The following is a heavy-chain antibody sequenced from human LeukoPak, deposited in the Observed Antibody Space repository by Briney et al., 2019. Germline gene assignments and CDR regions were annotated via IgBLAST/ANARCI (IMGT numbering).Heavy chain of an antibody. V-gene: IGHV1-8*03. CDR2: MNPNSGNT. CDR3: ARAMTTVTTFVSAGDY. D-gene: IGHD4-17*01. Sequence: GASVKVSCKASGYTFTSYDINWVRQATGQGLEWMGWMNPNSGNTGYAQKFQGRVTITRNTSISTAYMELSSLRSEDTAVYYCARAMTTVTTFVSAGDYWGQGTLVTVSS. CDR1: GYTFTSYD. J-gene: IGHJ4*02.